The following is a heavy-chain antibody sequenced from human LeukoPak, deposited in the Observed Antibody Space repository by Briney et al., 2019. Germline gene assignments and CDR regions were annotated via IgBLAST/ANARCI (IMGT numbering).Heavy chain of an antibody. Sequence: PGGSLRHSCAASGFTLRSDVMSSVRPAPGKRLEWFSSITASGSTYYPHSLKGRFTISRDTYKTTLYLQINSLRGEDTAVYCCARRGRYYLVQWGGRTGVSVSS. CDR1: GFTLRSDV. J-gene: IGHJ4*02. CDR3: ARRGRYYLVQ. CDR2: ITASGST. V-gene: IGHV3-23*01.